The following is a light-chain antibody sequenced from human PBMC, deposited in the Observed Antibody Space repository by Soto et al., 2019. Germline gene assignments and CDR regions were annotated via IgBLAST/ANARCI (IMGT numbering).Light chain of an antibody. CDR3: AAWDDSLNGSYV. J-gene: IGLJ1*01. V-gene: IGLV1-44*01. Sequence: SVLTQPPSTSGTPGQRVTISCSGSRSNIGSNTVTWYQQLPGTAPKLLTYSNNQRPSGVPDRFSGSKSGTSASLAISGLQSEDEADYYCAAWDDSLNGSYVFGTGTKVTVL. CDR1: RSNIGSNT. CDR2: SNN.